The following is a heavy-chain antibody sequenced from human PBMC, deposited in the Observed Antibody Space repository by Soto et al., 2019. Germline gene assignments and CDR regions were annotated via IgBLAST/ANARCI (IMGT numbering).Heavy chain of an antibody. V-gene: IGHV6-1*01. CDR3: TKGGGSLDY. CDR2: TYYRSKWYN. Sequence: SQTLSLTCAISGDSVSSNSAGWNWIRQSPSGGLEWLGRTYYRSKWYNDYAVSVKGRITINPDTSKNQFSLQLNSVTPEDTAVYYCTKGGGSLDYWGQGTLVTVPQ. CDR1: GDSVSSNSAG. D-gene: IGHD1-26*01. J-gene: IGHJ4*02.